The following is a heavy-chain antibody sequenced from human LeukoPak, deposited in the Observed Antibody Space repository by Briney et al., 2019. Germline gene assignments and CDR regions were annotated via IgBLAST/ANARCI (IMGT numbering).Heavy chain of an antibody. V-gene: IGHV3-21*01. Sequence: GGSLRLSCAASGFTLSSYSMNWVRQAPGKGLEWVSSISRSSAYIYYADSVKGRFTISRDNAKNSLYLQMNSLRAEDTAVYYCARAFSAAGRYYYYYYMDVWGKGTTVTVSS. J-gene: IGHJ6*03. CDR3: ARAFSAAGRYYYYYYMDV. D-gene: IGHD6-13*01. CDR1: GFTLSSYS. CDR2: ISRSSAYI.